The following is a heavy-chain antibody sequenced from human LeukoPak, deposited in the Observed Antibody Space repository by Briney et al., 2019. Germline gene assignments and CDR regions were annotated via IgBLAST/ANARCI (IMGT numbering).Heavy chain of an antibody. CDR3: AKVLVATDY. J-gene: IGHJ4*02. CDR2: ISYDGSNK. D-gene: IGHD5-12*01. Sequence: GGSLRLSCAASGFTFSSYAMHWVRRAPGKGLEWVAVISYDGSNKYYADSVKGRFTISRDNSKNTLYLQMNSLRAEDTAVYYCAKVLVATDYWGQGTLVTVSS. CDR1: GFTFSSYA. V-gene: IGHV3-30*04.